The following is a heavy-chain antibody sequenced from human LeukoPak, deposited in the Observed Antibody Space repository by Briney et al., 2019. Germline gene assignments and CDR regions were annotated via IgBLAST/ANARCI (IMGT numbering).Heavy chain of an antibody. Sequence: PGGSLRLSCAASVSTLSTHWMTWVRQPPGKGLEWVASLQQDGGDTHYVDSVKGRFTISRDNADNSLYLQMNSLRAEDTAVYYCARETRGTVGSYWGQGTLVTVSS. J-gene: IGHJ4*02. CDR3: ARETRGTVGSY. CDR2: LQQDGGDT. V-gene: IGHV3-7*05. D-gene: IGHD1-26*01. CDR1: VSTLSTHW.